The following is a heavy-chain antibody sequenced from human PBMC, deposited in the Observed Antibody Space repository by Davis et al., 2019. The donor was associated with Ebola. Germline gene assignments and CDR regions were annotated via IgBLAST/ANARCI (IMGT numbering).Heavy chain of an antibody. V-gene: IGHV4-34*01. CDR2: IHHSGST. CDR3: ARDPVPVPSATNSRRGWFDP. J-gene: IGHJ5*02. D-gene: IGHD3-10*01. CDR1: GGSVSSFY. Sequence: SATLSLTCSVSGGSVSSFYWSWIRQPPGKGLEWIGEIHHSGSTNDNPSLKSRVTMSIDKSTNQFSLKLISVTAADTAVYFCARDPVPVPSATNSRRGWFDPWGQGILVTVSA.